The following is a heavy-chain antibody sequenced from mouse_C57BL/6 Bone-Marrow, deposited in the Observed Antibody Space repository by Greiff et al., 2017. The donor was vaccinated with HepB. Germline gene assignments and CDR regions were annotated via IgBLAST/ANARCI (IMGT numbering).Heavy chain of an antibody. D-gene: IGHD2-5*01. V-gene: IGHV1-63*01. Sequence: QVQLQQPGAELVKPGASVKLSCKASGYTFTSYWMHWVKQRPGQGLEWIGDIYPGGGYTNYNEKFKGKATLTADKSSSTAYMQFSSLTSEDSAIYYCAYYSNSSWFAYWGQGTLVTVSA. CDR3: AYYSNSSWFAY. CDR1: GYTFTSYW. J-gene: IGHJ3*01. CDR2: IYPGGGYT.